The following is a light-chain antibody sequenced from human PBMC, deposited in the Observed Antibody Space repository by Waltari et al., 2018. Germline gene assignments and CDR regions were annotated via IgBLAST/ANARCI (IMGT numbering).Light chain of an antibody. V-gene: IGLV1-40*01. CDR2: GSP. CDR3: QSYDSSLRGV. J-gene: IGLJ3*02. Sequence: QSVLTQPPSVSGAPGQTVTISCTGTTSNIGAGYDVHWYQQVPGAAPKPIIEGSPLRPSGVPARFSGSKSGTAASLAITGLQAEDDAHYYCQSYDSSLRGVFGGGTKLTV. CDR1: TSNIGAGYD.